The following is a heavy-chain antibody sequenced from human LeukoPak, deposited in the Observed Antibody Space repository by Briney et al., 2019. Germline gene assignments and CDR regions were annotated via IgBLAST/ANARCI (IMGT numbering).Heavy chain of an antibody. J-gene: IGHJ4*02. Sequence: SETLSLTCAVYGGSFSGYYWSWIRQPPGKGLEWIGEINHSGSTNYNLSLKSRVTIPVDTSKNQFSLKLSSVTAADTAVYYCARERGRSSSGTQSHYFDYWGQGTLVTVSS. CDR3: ARERGRSSSGTQSHYFDY. CDR1: GGSFSGYY. V-gene: IGHV4-34*01. D-gene: IGHD6-6*01. CDR2: INHSGST.